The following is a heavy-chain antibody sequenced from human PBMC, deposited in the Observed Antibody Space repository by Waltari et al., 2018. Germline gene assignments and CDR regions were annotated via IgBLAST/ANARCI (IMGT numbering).Heavy chain of an antibody. J-gene: IGHJ6*02. Sequence: QVQLLQSGDEVKKPGDSVKVSCKASGYSFTGYYLHWVRQAPGQGPEWLGRINPNSGLTDYAPRFQGRVTMTTDLSTTTVYMELSGLRPDDTAIYYCARRGGSYYYNGLDVWGQGATVTVSS. CDR1: GYSFTGYY. D-gene: IGHD3-10*01. V-gene: IGHV1-2*06. CDR2: INPNSGLT. CDR3: ARRGGSYYYNGLDV.